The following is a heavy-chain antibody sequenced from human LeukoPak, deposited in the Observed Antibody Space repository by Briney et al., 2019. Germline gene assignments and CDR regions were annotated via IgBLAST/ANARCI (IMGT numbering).Heavy chain of an antibody. CDR3: ARDLGRAAAGYDAFDI. CDR1: GGSISSGDYY. D-gene: IGHD6-13*01. J-gene: IGHJ3*02. Sequence: SETLSLTCTVSGGSISSGDYYWSWIRQHPGKGLEWIGYIYYSGSTYYNPSLKSRVTISVDTSKNQFSLKLSSVTAADTAVYYCARDLGRAAAGYDAFDIWGQGTMVTVSS. CDR2: IYYSGST. V-gene: IGHV4-31*03.